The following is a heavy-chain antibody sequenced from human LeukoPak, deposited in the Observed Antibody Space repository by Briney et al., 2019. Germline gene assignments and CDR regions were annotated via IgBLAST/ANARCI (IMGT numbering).Heavy chain of an antibody. Sequence: ASVKVSCKASGYTFTGYYMHWVRQAPGQGLEWMGWINPNSGGTNYAQKFQGRVTMTRDTSISTAYMELSRLRSDDTAVYYCAGVRGSSGWYSAVGYWGQGTLVTVSS. J-gene: IGHJ4*02. CDR2: INPNSGGT. CDR3: AGVRGSSGWYSAVGY. V-gene: IGHV1-2*02. D-gene: IGHD6-19*01. CDR1: GYTFTGYY.